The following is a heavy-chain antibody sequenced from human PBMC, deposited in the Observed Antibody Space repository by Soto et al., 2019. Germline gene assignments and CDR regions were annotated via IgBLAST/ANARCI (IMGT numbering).Heavy chain of an antibody. J-gene: IGHJ5*02. D-gene: IGHD6-13*01. V-gene: IGHV4-61*08. CDR1: GGSISSGAYY. Sequence: SETLSLTCTVSGGSISSGAYYWSWIRQHPGKRLEWIGYIYYSGSINYNPSLKSRVTISVDTSKNQCSLTLHSVTAADTAVYYCARMTYDSTWYPNWFDPWGQGTLVTVSS. CDR2: IYYSGSI. CDR3: ARMTYDSTWYPNWFDP.